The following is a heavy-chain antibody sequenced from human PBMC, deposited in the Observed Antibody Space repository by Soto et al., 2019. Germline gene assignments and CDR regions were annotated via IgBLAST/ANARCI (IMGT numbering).Heavy chain of an antibody. CDR1: GGSVSSGSYY. D-gene: IGHD6-19*01. CDR3: ASYSSGWYAVRD. Sequence: QVQLQESGPGLVKPSETLSLTCTVSGGSVSSGSYYWSWIRQPPGKGLEWIGYIYYSGSTNYNPALKSRVTISVDTSKNQVSLKLSPVTAADTAVYYCASYSSGWYAVRDGGQGTLVTVSS. CDR2: IYYSGST. J-gene: IGHJ4*02. V-gene: IGHV4-61*01.